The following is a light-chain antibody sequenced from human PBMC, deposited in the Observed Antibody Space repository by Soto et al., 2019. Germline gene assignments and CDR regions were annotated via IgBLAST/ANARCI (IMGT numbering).Light chain of an antibody. J-gene: IGKJ5*01. CDR1: QTVSSD. CDR3: QQYGTSPIT. CDR2: GAS. V-gene: IGKV3-20*01. Sequence: ENVLTQSPGTLSLSPGERATISCRASQTVSSDLTWYQQRPGQAPRLLIYGASKRATGIPDRFSGSGSGTDFTLTISRLEPEDFALYYCQQYGTSPITFGQGTRLEIK.